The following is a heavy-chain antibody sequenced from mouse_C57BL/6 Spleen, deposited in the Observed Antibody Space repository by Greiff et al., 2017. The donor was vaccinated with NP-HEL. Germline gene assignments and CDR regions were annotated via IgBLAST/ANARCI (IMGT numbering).Heavy chain of an antibody. CDR1: GYSFTDYN. CDR3: ARGDLAWFAY. V-gene: IGHV1-18*01. J-gene: IGHJ3*01. CDR2: INPNNGGT. Sequence: DVQLQESGPELVKPGASVKIPCKASGYSFTDYNMDWVKQSHGKSLEWIGDINPNNGGTIYNQKFKGKATLTVDKSSSTAYMELRSLTSEDTAVYYCARGDLAWFAYWGKGTLVTVSA.